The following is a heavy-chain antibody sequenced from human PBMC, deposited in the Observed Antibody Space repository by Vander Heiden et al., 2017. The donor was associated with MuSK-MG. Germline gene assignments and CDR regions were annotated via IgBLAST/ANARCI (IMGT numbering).Heavy chain of an antibody. Sequence: QLQLQESGPGLVKPSETLSLTCTVSGGPISSNSYYWGWIRRPPVKGLEWIGSIYYSGRTYYNPSLKSRVTISVDTSENQFSLKLSSVTAADTAVYYCARLSMVRGVDYFDYWGQGTLVTVSS. D-gene: IGHD3-10*01. V-gene: IGHV4-39*01. J-gene: IGHJ4*02. CDR3: ARLSMVRGVDYFDY. CDR1: GGPISSNSYY. CDR2: IYYSGRT.